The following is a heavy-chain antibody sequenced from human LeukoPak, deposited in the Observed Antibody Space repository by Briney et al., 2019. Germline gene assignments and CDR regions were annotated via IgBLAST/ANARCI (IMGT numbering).Heavy chain of an antibody. V-gene: IGHV4-39*01. D-gene: IGHD6-6*01. Sequence: SETLSLTCTVSGGSISSSSYYWGWIRQPPGKGPEWIGSIYYSGSTYYNPSLKSRVTISVDTSKNQFSLKLSSVTTADTAVYYCAGGYSSSSPWFDPWGQGTLVTVSS. CDR2: IYYSGST. CDR1: GGSISSSSYY. CDR3: AGGYSSSSPWFDP. J-gene: IGHJ5*02.